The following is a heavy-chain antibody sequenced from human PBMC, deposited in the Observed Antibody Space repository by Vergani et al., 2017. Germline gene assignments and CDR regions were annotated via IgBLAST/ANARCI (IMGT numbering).Heavy chain of an antibody. CDR1: GYTFTSYG. V-gene: IGHV1-18*01. CDR3: ATNGYCSSTSCYTAGYGY. J-gene: IGHJ4*02. D-gene: IGHD2-2*02. CDR2: ISAYNGNT. Sequence: QVQLVQSGAEVKKPGASVKVSCKASGYTFTSYGISWVRQAPGQGLEWMGWISAYNGNTNYAQKLQGRVTMTEDTSTDTAYMELSSLRSEDTAVYYCATNGYCSSTSCYTAGYGYWGQGTLVTVSS.